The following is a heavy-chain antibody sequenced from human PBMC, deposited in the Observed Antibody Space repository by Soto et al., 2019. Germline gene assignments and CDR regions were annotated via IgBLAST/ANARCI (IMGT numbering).Heavy chain of an antibody. D-gene: IGHD3-9*01. CDR3: VKLLRSWYGHNALDV. J-gene: IGHJ6*02. Sequence: GGSLRLSCTASGLTFSNYAMSWVRQAPGKGLEFVSFISGGGGSSYSADSVEGRFTVSRDNLKNTLSLQMNSLRVEDTAVYYCVKLLRSWYGHNALDVWGQGTTVTVSS. CDR1: GLTFSNYA. V-gene: IGHV3-23*01. CDR2: ISGGGGSS.